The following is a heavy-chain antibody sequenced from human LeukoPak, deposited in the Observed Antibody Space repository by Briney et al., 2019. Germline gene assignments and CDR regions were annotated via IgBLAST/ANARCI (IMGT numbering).Heavy chain of an antibody. CDR1: GFTVSNNY. CDR3: ARAGDSSSWNWFDP. J-gene: IGHJ5*02. CDR2: IYPGGDT. D-gene: IGHD6-13*01. V-gene: IGHV3-53*01. Sequence: GGSLRLSCAVSGFTVSNNYMSWVRQAPGKGLEWVSIIYPGGDTYYADSVKGRFTISIDSSKNTLYLQMNSLRAEDTAVYYCARAGDSSSWNWFDPWGQGTPVTVSS.